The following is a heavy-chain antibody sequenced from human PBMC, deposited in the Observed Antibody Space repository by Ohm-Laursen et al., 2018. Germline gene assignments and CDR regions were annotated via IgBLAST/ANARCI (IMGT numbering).Heavy chain of an antibody. J-gene: IGHJ4*02. CDR2: IYYTGST. Sequence: SETLSLTWAVYGGSFSGYSWTWIRQPPGKGLEWIGSIYYTGSTYFNPSLQSRVTISVDTSKNQFSLNLSSVTAADTAMYYCARKTDWNHYYFDYWGQGTLVTVSS. V-gene: IGHV4-34*01. CDR3: ARKTDWNHYYFDY. CDR1: GGSFSGYS. D-gene: IGHD1-1*01.